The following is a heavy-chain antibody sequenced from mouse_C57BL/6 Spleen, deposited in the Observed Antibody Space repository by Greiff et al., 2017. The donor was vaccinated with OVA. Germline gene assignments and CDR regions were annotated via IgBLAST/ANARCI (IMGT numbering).Heavy chain of an antibody. J-gene: IGHJ4*01. D-gene: IGHD2-12*01. V-gene: IGHV3-6*01. Sequence: EVKLLESGPGLVKPSQSLSLTCSVTGYSITSGYYWNWIRQFPGNKLEWMGYISYDGSNNCNPSLKNRISITRDTSKNQFFLKLNSVTTEDTATYYCASYPYVGDAMDYWGQGTSVTVSS. CDR3: ASYPYVGDAMDY. CDR1: GYSITSGYY. CDR2: ISYDGSN.